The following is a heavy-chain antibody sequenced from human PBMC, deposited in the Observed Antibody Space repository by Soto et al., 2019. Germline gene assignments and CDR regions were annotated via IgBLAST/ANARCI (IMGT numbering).Heavy chain of an antibody. CDR3: ARGYCSGGSCSPKYYFDY. J-gene: IGHJ4*02. CDR1: GGSFSGYY. V-gene: IGHV4-34*01. Sequence: SETLSLTCAVYGGSFSGYYWSWIRQPPGKGLEWIGEINHSGSTNYNPSLKSRVTISVDTSKNQFSLKLSSVTAVDTAVYYCARGYCSGGSCSPKYYFDYWGQGTLVTVSS. CDR2: INHSGST. D-gene: IGHD2-15*01.